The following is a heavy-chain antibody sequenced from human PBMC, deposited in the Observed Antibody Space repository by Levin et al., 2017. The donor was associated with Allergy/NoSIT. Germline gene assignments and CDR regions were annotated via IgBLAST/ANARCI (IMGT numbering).Heavy chain of an antibody. Sequence: SGESLKISCAGSGIIFSGYWMNWVRQAPGKGLEWVANIKEDGSVKCYVDSVKGRFTISRDNAKNSLYLQMNSLRAEDTAVYYCATETVAGTGGFDYWGQGVLVTVSS. D-gene: IGHD6-19*01. CDR2: IKEDGSVK. V-gene: IGHV3-7*04. CDR1: GIIFSGYW. CDR3: ATETVAGTGGFDY. J-gene: IGHJ4*02.